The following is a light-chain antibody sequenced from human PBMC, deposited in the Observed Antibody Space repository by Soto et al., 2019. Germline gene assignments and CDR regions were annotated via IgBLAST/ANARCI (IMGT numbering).Light chain of an antibody. CDR2: SNN. CDR3: AAWDDSLNGVV. Sequence: QSVLTQPPSASGTPGQRVTISCSGSSSNIGSNTANWYQQLPGTAPKLLIYSNNQRPSGVPDRFSGSKSGTSASLAISVLRSEDEADYYCAAWDDSLNGVVFGGGTTLTVL. CDR1: SSNIGSNT. V-gene: IGLV1-44*01. J-gene: IGLJ2*01.